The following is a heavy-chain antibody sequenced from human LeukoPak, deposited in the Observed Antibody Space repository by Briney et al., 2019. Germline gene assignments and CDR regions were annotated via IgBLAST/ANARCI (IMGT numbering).Heavy chain of an antibody. CDR3: ARAPLYSNYYFDY. Sequence: SETLSLTCTVSGGSISSSSYYWGWIRQPPGKGLEWIGSIYYSGSTYYNPSLKSRVTISVDTSKNQFSLKLSSVTAADTAVYYCARAPLYSNYYFDYWGQGTLVTVPS. V-gene: IGHV4-39*07. D-gene: IGHD4-11*01. J-gene: IGHJ4*02. CDR1: GGSISSSSYY. CDR2: IYYSGST.